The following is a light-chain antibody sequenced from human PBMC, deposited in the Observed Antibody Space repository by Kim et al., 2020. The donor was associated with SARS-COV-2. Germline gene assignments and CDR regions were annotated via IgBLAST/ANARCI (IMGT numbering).Light chain of an antibody. V-gene: IGLV1-40*01. Sequence: QRVTISCTGSSSNIGAGYDVHWYQQLPGTAPKLLIYGNNNRPSGVPDRFSGSKSGTSASLAITGLQAEDEADYYCQSYDSSLSDSVFGGGTQLTVL. CDR3: QSYDSSLSDSV. CDR2: GNN. J-gene: IGLJ3*02. CDR1: SSNIGAGYD.